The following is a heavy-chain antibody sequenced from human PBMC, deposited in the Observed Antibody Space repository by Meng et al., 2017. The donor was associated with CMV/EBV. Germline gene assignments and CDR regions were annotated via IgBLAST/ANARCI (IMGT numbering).Heavy chain of an antibody. D-gene: IGHD5-18*01. Sequence: VLLWDCCGCWERTGRAPSLPCATSVFNFISYALSWFRKAPRKGLEWVSAIIGSGGSTYYADSVKGRFTISRDNSKNTLYLQMNSLRAENTAVYDCAYTAMVTLWGQGTLVTVSS. CDR3: AYTAMVTL. J-gene: IGHJ4*02. V-gene: IGHV3-23*01. CDR1: VFNFISYA. CDR2: IIGSGGST.